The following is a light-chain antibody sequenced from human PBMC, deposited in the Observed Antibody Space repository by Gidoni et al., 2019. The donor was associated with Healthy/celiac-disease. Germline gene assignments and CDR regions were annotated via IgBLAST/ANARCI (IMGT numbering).Light chain of an antibody. CDR3: QQSYSTPVT. V-gene: IGKV1-39*01. J-gene: IGKJ4*01. CDR1: QSISSY. CDR2: AAS. Sequence: DIQMTQSPSSLSASVGDRVTITCRASQSISSYLNWYQQKPGKAPKLLIYAASSLQSGVPSRFSGSGSGTDFTLTISSLQPEDFATYYCQQSYSTPVTFGGETKEGIK.